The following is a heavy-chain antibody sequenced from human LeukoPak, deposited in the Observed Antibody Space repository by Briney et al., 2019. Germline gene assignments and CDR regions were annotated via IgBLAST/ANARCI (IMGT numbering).Heavy chain of an antibody. CDR1: GYTFTSYG. J-gene: IGHJ4*02. Sequence: APVKVSCKASGYTFTSYGVSWVRQAPGQGLMWMGWISAYNGNTNYAQNLQGRVTMTTDTSTSTAYMELRSLRSDDTAVYYCARGDYGSGSYRYFDYWGQGTLVTVSS. D-gene: IGHD3-10*01. CDR3: ARGDYGSGSYRYFDY. V-gene: IGHV1-18*01. CDR2: ISAYNGNT.